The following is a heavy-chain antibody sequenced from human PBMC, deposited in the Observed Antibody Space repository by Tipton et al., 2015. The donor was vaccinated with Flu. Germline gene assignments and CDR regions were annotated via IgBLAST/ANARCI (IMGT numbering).Heavy chain of an antibody. Sequence: LRLSCAVSGGSISSSSYYWGWIRQPPGKGLELIGSIYYSGSTYYNPSLKSRVTISVDTSKNQFSLKLSSVTAADTAVYYCARDPIGGVTDKDAFDIWGQGTMVTVSS. D-gene: IGHD2-21*02. V-gene: IGHV4-39*07. CDR2: IYYSGST. J-gene: IGHJ3*02. CDR1: GGSISSSSYY. CDR3: ARDPIGGVTDKDAFDI.